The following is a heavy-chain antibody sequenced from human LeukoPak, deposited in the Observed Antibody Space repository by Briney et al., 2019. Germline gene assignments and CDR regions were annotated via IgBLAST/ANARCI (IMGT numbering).Heavy chain of an antibody. D-gene: IGHD1-7*01. Sequence: PSETLSLTCTVSGYSISSGYYWGWIRQPPGKGLKWIGSISHSGSTYYNPSLKSRVTISVDTSKNQFSLKLRSVTAADTAMFYCARLYGNFQNYYDYWGQGTLVAVSS. CDR2: ISHSGST. CDR3: ARLYGNFQNYYDY. CDR1: GYSISSGYY. V-gene: IGHV4-38-2*02. J-gene: IGHJ4*02.